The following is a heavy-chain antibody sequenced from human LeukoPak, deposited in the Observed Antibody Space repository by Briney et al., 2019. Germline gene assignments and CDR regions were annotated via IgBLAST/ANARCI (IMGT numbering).Heavy chain of an antibody. V-gene: IGHV4-39*07. CDR1: GDSVSSSNYY. CDR3: ARIYPALFDN. CDR2: IYYSGST. Sequence: SETLSLTCTVSGDSVSSSNYYWAWIRQPPGKGLEWIGNIYYSGSTYYNPSLKSRLTISVDTSKNQFSLKLISLTAADTAVYYCARIYPALFDNWGQGTLVTVSS. D-gene: IGHD3-16*02. J-gene: IGHJ4*02.